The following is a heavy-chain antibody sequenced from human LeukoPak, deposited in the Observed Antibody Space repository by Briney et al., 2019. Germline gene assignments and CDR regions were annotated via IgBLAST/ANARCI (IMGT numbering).Heavy chain of an antibody. CDR3: AKDRGYSYGSFDY. CDR1: GFTFSNYW. Sequence: PGGSLRLSCAASGFTFSNYWMSWVRQAPGKGLEWVANIKQDGSEKYYVDSVKGRFTISRDNAKNSLYLQMNSLRAEDTALYYCAKDRGYSYGSFDYWGQGTLVTVSS. D-gene: IGHD5-18*01. J-gene: IGHJ4*02. V-gene: IGHV3-7*03. CDR2: IKQDGSEK.